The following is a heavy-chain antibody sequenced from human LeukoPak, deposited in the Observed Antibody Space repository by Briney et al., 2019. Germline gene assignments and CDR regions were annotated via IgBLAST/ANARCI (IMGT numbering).Heavy chain of an antibody. CDR1: GYSFTGYY. V-gene: IGHV1-2*02. D-gene: IGHD2-2*01. J-gene: IGHJ6*02. CDR3: ARDHCVSSGCYEDYYYGMDV. Sequence: SVTVSCKPSGYSFTGYYMLWVRQAPRQGLEWVGWINPNSGVTNYAQKLQGRVTMTRDTSISTASMALSSLRSDDTAVYFCARDHCVSSGCYEDYYYGMDVWGRGTTVTVSS. CDR2: INPNSGVT.